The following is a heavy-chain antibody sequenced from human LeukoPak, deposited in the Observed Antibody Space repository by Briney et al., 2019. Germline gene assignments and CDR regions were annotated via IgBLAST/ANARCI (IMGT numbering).Heavy chain of an antibody. Sequence: LRLSCAASGFTSSSYGMHWVRQAPGKGLEWIGYIYYSGSTNYNPSLKSRVTISVDTSKNQFSLKLSSVTAADTAVYYCARMLGFCSVSNCYPWFDPWGQGTLVTVSS. CDR2: IYYSGST. D-gene: IGHD2-2*01. J-gene: IGHJ5*02. CDR3: ARMLGFCSVSNCYPWFDP. CDR1: GFTSSSYG. V-gene: IGHV4-59*08.